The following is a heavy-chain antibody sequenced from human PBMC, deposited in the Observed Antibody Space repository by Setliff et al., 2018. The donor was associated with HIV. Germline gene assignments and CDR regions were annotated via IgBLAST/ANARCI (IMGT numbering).Heavy chain of an antibody. CDR2: IHYSVAT. V-gene: IGHV4-59*08. CDR1: GDSISSYY. Sequence: PSETLSLTCTVSGDSISSYYWIWIRQPPGKGLEWIGYIHYSVATNYNPALKSRVTISLDTSRTQFSLRLSSVTAADTAVYYCARHSPNVGVRGDAFDIWGQGTVVTVSS. D-gene: IGHD2-8*01. CDR3: ARHSPNVGVRGDAFDI. J-gene: IGHJ3*02.